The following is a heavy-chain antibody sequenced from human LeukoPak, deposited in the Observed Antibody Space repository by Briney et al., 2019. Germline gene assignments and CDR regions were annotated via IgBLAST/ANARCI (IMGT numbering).Heavy chain of an antibody. J-gene: IGHJ6*02. CDR1: GYTFTGYY. CDR2: INPNSGGT. V-gene: IGHV1-2*02. D-gene: IGHD3-3*01. Sequence: ASVKVSCKASGYTFTGYYMHWVRQAPGQGLEWMGWINPNSGGTNYAQKFQGRVTMTRDTSISTAYMELSRLRSDDTAVYYCARVSRITIFGRGIDVWGQGTTVTVSS. CDR3: ARVSRITIFGRGIDV.